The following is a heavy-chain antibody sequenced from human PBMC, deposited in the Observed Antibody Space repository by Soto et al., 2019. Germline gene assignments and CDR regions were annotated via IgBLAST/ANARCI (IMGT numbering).Heavy chain of an antibody. Sequence: GGSLRLSCAVSGFSFGSYWMSWVRQAPGKGLEWLASIKDDGSERYYLDSVKGRFTISRDNAKGSLSLQMNSLRGEDTAFYYCARDVGPVTIFGEALSGYFDFWGQGTLVTVPS. V-gene: IGHV3-7*03. CDR1: GFSFGSYW. CDR3: ARDVGPVTIFGEALSGYFDF. D-gene: IGHD3-3*01. CDR2: IKDDGSER. J-gene: IGHJ4*02.